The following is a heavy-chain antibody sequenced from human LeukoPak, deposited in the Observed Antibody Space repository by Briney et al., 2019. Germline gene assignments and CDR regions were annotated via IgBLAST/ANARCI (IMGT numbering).Heavy chain of an antibody. D-gene: IGHD2-15*01. CDR2: MNPNSGNT. Sequence: ASVKVSCKASGYTFTSYDINWVRQATGQGLEWMGWMNPNSGNTGYAQKFQGRVTITRNTSISTAYMELSSLRSEDTAVYYCARKDCSGGSCYSNWFDPWGQETLVTVSS. V-gene: IGHV1-8*03. J-gene: IGHJ5*02. CDR3: ARKDCSGGSCYSNWFDP. CDR1: GYTFTSYD.